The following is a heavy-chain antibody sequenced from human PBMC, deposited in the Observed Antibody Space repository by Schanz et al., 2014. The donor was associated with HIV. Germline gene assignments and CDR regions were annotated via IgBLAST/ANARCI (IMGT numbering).Heavy chain of an antibody. D-gene: IGHD3-16*02. V-gene: IGHV1-8*01. CDR2: MNPNRGNA. CDR1: GYTFNTYD. J-gene: IGHJ6*02. Sequence: QVQLLQSGAEVKKPGASVKVSCKASGYTFNTYDINWVRQAPGQGLEWMGWMNPNRGNAGFAQNFQGRVTLTRDTSITTAYMELTSLRPEDTAVYYCARRRGWGSYRYFPYGLDVWGQGTTVTVSS. CDR3: ARRRGWGSYRYFPYGLDV.